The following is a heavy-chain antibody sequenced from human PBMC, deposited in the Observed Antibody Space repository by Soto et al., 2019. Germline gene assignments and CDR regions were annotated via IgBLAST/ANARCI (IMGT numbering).Heavy chain of an antibody. J-gene: IGHJ4*02. Sequence: TSETLSLTCTVSGGSISSYYWSWIRQPPGKGLEWIGYIYYSGSTNYNPSLKSRVTISVDTSKNQFSLKLSSVTAADTAGYYCARGAVDIVATPRGFDYWGQGTLVTVSS. CDR2: IYYSGST. D-gene: IGHD5-12*01. CDR1: GGSISSYY. V-gene: IGHV4-59*01. CDR3: ARGAVDIVATPRGFDY.